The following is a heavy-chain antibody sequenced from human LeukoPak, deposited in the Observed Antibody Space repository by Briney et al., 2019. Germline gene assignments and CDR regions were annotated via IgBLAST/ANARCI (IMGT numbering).Heavy chain of an antibody. J-gene: IGHJ6*03. CDR3: ARAHITGTNYYYYMDV. CDR1: GGSISSYY. CDR2: IYHSGST. V-gene: IGHV4-59*12. Sequence: SETLSLTCTVSGGSISSYYWSWIRQPPGKGLEWIGYIYHSGSTYYNPSLKSRVTISVDRSKNQFSLKLSSVTAADTAVYYCARAHITGTNYYYYMDVWGKGTTVTVSS. D-gene: IGHD1-7*01.